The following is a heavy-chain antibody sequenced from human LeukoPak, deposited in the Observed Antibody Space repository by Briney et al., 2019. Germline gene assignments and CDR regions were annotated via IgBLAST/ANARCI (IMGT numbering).Heavy chain of an antibody. Sequence: GGSLRLSCAASGFSFSSCAMGWVRQAPGKGPDWVSSISGGADSTYYADSVKGRFTISRDNSRNTLYLQMNSLRAEDTAIYFCAKDFAISLRFGEDYYGMDVWGQGTTVTVSS. CDR2: ISGGADST. D-gene: IGHD3-10*01. J-gene: IGHJ6*02. CDR1: GFSFSSCA. CDR3: AKDFAISLRFGEDYYGMDV. V-gene: IGHV3-23*01.